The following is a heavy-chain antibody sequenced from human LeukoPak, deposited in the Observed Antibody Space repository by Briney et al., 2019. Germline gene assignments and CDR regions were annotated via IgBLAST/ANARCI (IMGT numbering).Heavy chain of an antibody. CDR3: ARDMHLSHYASDALDI. CDR1: GGSISSYY. V-gene: IGHV4-59*01. D-gene: IGHD3-16*01. Sequence: PSETLSLTCTVSGGSISSYYWSWIRQPPGKGLEWIGYIYYSRSTNYNPSLKSRVTISVDTSKNQFSLKLSSVTAADTAVYYCARDMHLSHYASDALDIWGQGTMATVSS. J-gene: IGHJ3*02. CDR2: IYYSRST.